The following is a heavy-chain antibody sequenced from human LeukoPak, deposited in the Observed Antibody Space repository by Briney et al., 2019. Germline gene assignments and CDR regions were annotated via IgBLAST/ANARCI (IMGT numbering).Heavy chain of an antibody. CDR1: GGFISSGGYY. CDR2: IYHSGST. D-gene: IGHD3-3*01. J-gene: IGHJ4*02. Sequence: PSQTLSLTCTVSGGFISSGGYYWSWIRQPPGKGLEWIGYIYHSGSTYYNPSLKSRVTISVDTSKNQFSLKLSSVTAADTAVYYCARQVRFLEWLLYIDYWGQGTLVTVSS. CDR3: ARQVRFLEWLLYIDY. V-gene: IGHV4-30-2*03.